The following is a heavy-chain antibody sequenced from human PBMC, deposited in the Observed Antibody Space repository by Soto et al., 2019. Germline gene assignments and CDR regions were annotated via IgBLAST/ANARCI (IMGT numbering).Heavy chain of an antibody. CDR3: AREVKYSAFWTGELTDY. J-gene: IGHJ4*02. D-gene: IGHD3-3*01. CDR1: GFTFSTYW. V-gene: IGHV3-7*01. Sequence: GGSLRLSCAASGFTFSTYWMSWVRQAPGKGLEWVANIKQDGSEKYYVDSVKGRFTISRDNAKSSLYLQMNSLRAEDTAVYYCAREVKYSAFWTGELTDYWGRGTLVTVSS. CDR2: IKQDGSEK.